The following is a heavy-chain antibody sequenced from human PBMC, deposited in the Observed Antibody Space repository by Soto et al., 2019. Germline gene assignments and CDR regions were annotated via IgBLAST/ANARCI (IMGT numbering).Heavy chain of an antibody. Sequence: PGESLKISCKGSGYSFTSYWIGWVRQMPGKGLEWMGIIYPGDSDTRYSPSFQGQVTISADKSISTAYLQWSSLKASDTAMYYCARQYYYDSGGYTYNWFDPWGQGTLVTVSS. CDR2: IYPGDSDT. CDR3: ARQYYYDSGGYTYNWFDP. CDR1: GYSFTSYW. V-gene: IGHV5-51*01. J-gene: IGHJ5*02. D-gene: IGHD3-22*01.